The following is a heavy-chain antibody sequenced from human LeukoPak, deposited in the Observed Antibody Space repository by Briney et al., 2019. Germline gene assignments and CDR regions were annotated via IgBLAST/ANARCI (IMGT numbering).Heavy chain of an antibody. CDR1: GFDFSSHG. CDR2: INFNGGRA. Sequence: GGSLRLPCAASGFDFSSHGMNWVRQAPGKGLEWVSTINFNGGRAYYADSVKGRFSVSRDNSKNTLYLQMNSLRVEDTAVYYCAKGGRGSWAGNTGDWGQGTLVSVSS. V-gene: IGHV3-23*01. J-gene: IGHJ4*02. CDR3: AKGGRGSWAGNTGD. D-gene: IGHD3-10*01.